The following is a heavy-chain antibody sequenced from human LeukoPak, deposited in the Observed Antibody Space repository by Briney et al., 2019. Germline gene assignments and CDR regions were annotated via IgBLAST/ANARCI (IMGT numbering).Heavy chain of an antibody. D-gene: IGHD2-15*01. Sequence: GGSLRLSCAASGFTFDNYGMHWVRQAPGKGLEWVADISSDGATQYYAESVKGRFTISRDNSKNTLNLQMNSLRPGDTAVYYCAKGCLGGGNCFFFQHWGQGTLVTVSS. CDR1: GFTFDNYG. V-gene: IGHV3-30*18. J-gene: IGHJ1*01. CDR2: ISSDGATQ. CDR3: AKGCLGGGNCFFFQH.